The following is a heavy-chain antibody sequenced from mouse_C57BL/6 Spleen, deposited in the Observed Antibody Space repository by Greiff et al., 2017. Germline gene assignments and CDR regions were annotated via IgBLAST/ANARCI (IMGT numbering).Heavy chain of an antibody. J-gene: IGHJ1*03. D-gene: IGHD1-1*01. V-gene: IGHV1-26*01. CDR2: INPNNGGT. CDR3: APTGGGSRYWYFDV. CDR1: GYTFTDYY. Sequence: EVQLQQSGPELVKPGASVKISCKASGYTFTDYYMNWVKQSHGKSLEWIGDINPNNGGTSYNQKFKGKATLTVDKSSSTAYMELRSLTSEDSAVYYCAPTGGGSRYWYFDVWGTGTTVTVSS.